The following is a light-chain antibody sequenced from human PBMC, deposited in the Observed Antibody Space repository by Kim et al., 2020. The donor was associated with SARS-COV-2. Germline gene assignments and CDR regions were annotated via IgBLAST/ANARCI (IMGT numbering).Light chain of an antibody. CDR1: NIGTKN. Sequence: SYELTQPLSVSVALGQTARITCGGNNIGTKNVHWFQQKPGQAPVLVIYRDRNRPSGIPERFSGSNSGNTATLTISRAQPVDEADYYCQVWDSSTGVFGGG. V-gene: IGLV3-9*01. CDR3: QVWDSSTGV. CDR2: RDR. J-gene: IGLJ3*02.